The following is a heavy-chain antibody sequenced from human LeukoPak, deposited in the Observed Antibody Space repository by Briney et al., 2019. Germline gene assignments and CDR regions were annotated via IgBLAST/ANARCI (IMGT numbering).Heavy chain of an antibody. J-gene: IGHJ4*02. CDR3: TTGYFASY. D-gene: IGHD3-10*01. CDR1: GFTFSYYW. V-gene: IGHV3-15*01. Sequence: PGGSLRLSCAASGFTFSYYWMGWVRQAPGRGLEWVGRIKSKSDGGTTDYAAPVKGRFTISRDDSKETLYLEMNSLKTEDTAVYYCTTGYFASYWGQGALVTVSS. CDR2: IKSKSDGGTT.